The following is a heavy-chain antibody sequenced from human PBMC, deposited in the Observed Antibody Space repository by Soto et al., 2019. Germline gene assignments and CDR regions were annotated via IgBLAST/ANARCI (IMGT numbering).Heavy chain of an antibody. Sequence: GGSLRLSCAASGFTFSSYAMSWVRQAPGKGLEWVSAISGSGSSTYYADSVKGRFTISRDNSKNTLYLQMNSLRDEDTAVYYCAKDRYSGSYPADFNYWGQGTLVTVSS. J-gene: IGHJ4*02. CDR3: AKDRYSGSYPADFNY. CDR1: GFTFSSYA. V-gene: IGHV3-23*01. CDR2: ISGSGSST. D-gene: IGHD1-26*01.